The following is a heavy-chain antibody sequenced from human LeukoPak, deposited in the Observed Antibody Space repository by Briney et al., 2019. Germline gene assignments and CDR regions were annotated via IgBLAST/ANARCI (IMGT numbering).Heavy chain of an antibody. CDR1: GYTFTGYY. J-gene: IGHJ4*02. D-gene: IGHD6-19*01. CDR3: ARDYSGIGVGPIKYYFDY. Sequence: ASVKASCKASGYTFTGYYMHWVRQAPGQGLEWMGWINPNSGGTNYAQKFQGWVTITRDTSISTAYMELSRLRSDDTAVYYCARDYSGIGVGPIKYYFDYWGQGTLVTVSS. CDR2: INPNSGGT. V-gene: IGHV1-2*04.